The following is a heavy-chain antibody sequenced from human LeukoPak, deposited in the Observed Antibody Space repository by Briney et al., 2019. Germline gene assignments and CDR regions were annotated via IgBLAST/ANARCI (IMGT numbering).Heavy chain of an antibody. CDR1: GYTFSSYG. V-gene: IGHV3-30*03. Sequence: QPGRSLRLSCAASGYTFSSYGMHWVRQAPGKGLEWVAVISYDGSNKYYADSVKGRFTISRDNAKNSLYLQMNSLRAEDTAVYYRARSDHGDYWGQGTLVTVSS. CDR3: ARSDHGDY. CDR2: ISYDGSNK. J-gene: IGHJ4*02.